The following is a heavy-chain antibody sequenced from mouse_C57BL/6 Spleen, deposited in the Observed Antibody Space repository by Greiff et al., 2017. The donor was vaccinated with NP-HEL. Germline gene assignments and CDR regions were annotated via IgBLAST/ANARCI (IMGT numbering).Heavy chain of an antibody. D-gene: IGHD1-1*01. CDR2: ISSGSSTI. J-gene: IGHJ2*01. CDR3: ARHYGSREEYYVDY. V-gene: IGHV5-17*01. CDR1: GFTFSDSG. Sequence: EVQLVESGGGLVKPGGSLKLSCASSGFTFSDSGMHLVRQAPAKGLEWVADISSGSSTIYYADKVKGRFTISRDNAKNTLFLQMTSLRSEDTAMYYWARHYGSREEYYVDYWGQGTTLTVSS.